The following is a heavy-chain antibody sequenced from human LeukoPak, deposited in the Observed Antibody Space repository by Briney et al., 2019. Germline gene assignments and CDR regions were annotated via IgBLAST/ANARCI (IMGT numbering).Heavy chain of an antibody. J-gene: IGHJ4*02. D-gene: IGHD4-17*01. V-gene: IGHV1-18*01. CDR3: ARAPLYGDSPDY. CDR1: GYTFTSYG. CDR2: ISAYNGNT. Sequence: ASVKFSCKASGYTFTSYGISWVRQAPGQGLEWMGWISAYNGNTNYAQKLQGRVTMTTDTSTSTAYMELRSLRSDDTAVYYCARAPLYGDSPDYWGQGTLVTVSS.